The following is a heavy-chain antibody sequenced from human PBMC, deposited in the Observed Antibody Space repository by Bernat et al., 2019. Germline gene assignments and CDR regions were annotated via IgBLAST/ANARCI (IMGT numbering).Heavy chain of an antibody. Sequence: QWQLQESGPGLVKPSETLSLTCTVSGGSISNKYWSWIRQPPGKGLEWIGYIYDRGSTNYNPSLKSRVTISVDTSKNQFSLKLSSVTAADTAVYYCARKAGQVGPFPLDYWGQGTLVTVSS. J-gene: IGHJ4*02. V-gene: IGHV4-59*08. CDR2: IYDRGST. CDR1: GGSISNKY. CDR3: ARKAGQVGPFPLDY. D-gene: IGHD1-26*01.